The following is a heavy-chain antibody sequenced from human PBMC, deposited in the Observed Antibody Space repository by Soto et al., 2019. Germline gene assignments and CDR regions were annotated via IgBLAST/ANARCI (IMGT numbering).Heavy chain of an antibody. Sequence: QVQLVQSGAEVKKPGSSVKVSCKASGGTFSSYAISWVRQAPGQGLEWMGGIIPIFGTANYAQKFQGRVXXTADDSTSTAXXEXRXXRSEDTAVYYCARPHGVVLVPAAMWTDYYYYGMDVWGQGTTVTVSS. CDR1: GGTFSSYA. D-gene: IGHD2-2*01. J-gene: IGHJ6*02. V-gene: IGHV1-69*12. CDR3: ARPHGVVLVPAAMWTDYYYYGMDV. CDR2: IIPIFGTA.